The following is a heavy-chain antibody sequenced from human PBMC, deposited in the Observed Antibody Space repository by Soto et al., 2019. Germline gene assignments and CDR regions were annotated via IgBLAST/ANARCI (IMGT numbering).Heavy chain of an antibody. CDR1: GFSFSAYA. D-gene: IGHD4-17*01. CDR3: ARLTVRHLADGF. J-gene: IGHJ4*02. Sequence: EVQLLESGGRLVQPGGSLRLSCVASGFSFSAYAMSWVRQTPGKGLEWVSTINGGGGLTFHADSVEGRFTISRDNSKSMLYLQMNSLRTDDTAIYYCARLTVRHLADGFWGQGTLVTVSS. CDR2: INGGGGLT. V-gene: IGHV3-23*01.